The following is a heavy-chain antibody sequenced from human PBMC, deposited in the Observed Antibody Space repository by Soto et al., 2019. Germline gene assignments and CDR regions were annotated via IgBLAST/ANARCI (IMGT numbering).Heavy chain of an antibody. V-gene: IGHV1-18*01. J-gene: IGHJ6*02. Sequence: PVKVSCKASGYTYTSYCISWVRQAPGQGLEGMGWISAYNGNTNYAQKLQGRVTMTTDTSTSTAYMELRSLRSDDTAVYYCARLSRRIAAAGTPLHPYVMDVWGQGTTVTVSS. CDR2: ISAYNGNT. D-gene: IGHD6-13*01. CDR3: ARLSRRIAAAGTPLHPYVMDV. CDR1: GYTYTSYC.